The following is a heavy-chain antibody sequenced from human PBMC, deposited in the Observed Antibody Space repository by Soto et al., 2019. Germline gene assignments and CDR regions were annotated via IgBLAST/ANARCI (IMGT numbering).Heavy chain of an antibody. CDR1: GFTFANYA. Sequence: EVQLLESGGGLVQPGGSLRLSCAASGFTFANYAMNWVRQAPGKGLEWVSSISAGGTTTNYADPVKGRFTISRDNSKNTLYLQMNSLRAEDTALYYCAQGTFFQTKLYFDCWGQGTLATVSS. J-gene: IGHJ4*02. CDR3: AQGTFFQTKLYFDC. D-gene: IGHD1-7*01. CDR2: ISAGGTTT. V-gene: IGHV3-23*01.